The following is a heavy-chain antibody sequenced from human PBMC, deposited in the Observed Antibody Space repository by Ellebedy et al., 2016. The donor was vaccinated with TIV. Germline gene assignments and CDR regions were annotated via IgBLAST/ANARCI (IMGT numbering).Heavy chain of an antibody. CDR3: ARDRHVDRGDCLDY. CDR1: GFIFSTYG. CDR2: IWYDGGNK. J-gene: IGHJ4*02. Sequence: PGGSLRLSCEASGFIFSTYGIHWVRQAPGKGLEWVAFIWYDGGNKYYADSVKGRFTISRDNSKNTLSLQMNNLGAEDTAVYYCARDRHVDRGDCLDYWGQGTLVTVSS. D-gene: IGHD2-21*02. V-gene: IGHV3-33*01.